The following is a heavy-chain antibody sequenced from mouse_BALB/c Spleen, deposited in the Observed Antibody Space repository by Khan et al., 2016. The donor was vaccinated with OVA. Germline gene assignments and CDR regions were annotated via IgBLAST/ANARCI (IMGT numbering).Heavy chain of an antibody. J-gene: IGHJ1*01. D-gene: IGHD1-2*01. CDR2: INPNNGGT. CDR3: SRRNDDGDDWYFDV. CDR1: GYTFTEYT. V-gene: IGHV1-18*01. Sequence: EVQLQQSGPELVKPGASVKISCKTSGYTFTEYTMHWVKQSHGKSLEWIGRINPNNGGTSYNQKFKGKATLTVDKSSSTAYMQLSSLKSEDSAGYYSSRRNDDGDDWYFDVWGAGTTVTVSS.